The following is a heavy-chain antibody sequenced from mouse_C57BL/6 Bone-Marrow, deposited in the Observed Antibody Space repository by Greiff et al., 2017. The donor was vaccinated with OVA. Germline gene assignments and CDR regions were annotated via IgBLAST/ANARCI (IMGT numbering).Heavy chain of an antibody. CDR3: ARRLITTVVAYFDY. Sequence: QVHVKQSGAELVRPGTSVKMSCKASGYTFTNYWICWAKQRPGHGLEWIGDIYPGGGYTNYNEKFKGKATLTADKSSSTAYMQFSSLTSEDSAIYYCARRLITTVVAYFDYWGQGTTLTVSS. CDR2: IYPGGGYT. V-gene: IGHV1-63*01. CDR1: GYTFTNYW. D-gene: IGHD1-1*01. J-gene: IGHJ2*01.